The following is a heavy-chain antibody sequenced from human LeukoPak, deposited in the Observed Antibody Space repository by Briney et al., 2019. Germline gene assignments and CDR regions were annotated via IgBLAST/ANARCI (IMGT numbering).Heavy chain of an antibody. Sequence: PGGSLRLSCAASGFTFSSYGMNWVRQAPGKGLEWVSSISSSSSYIYYADSVKGRFTISRDNSKNTLYLQMNSLRAEDTAVYYCAKPGNGVSGIDYWGQGTLVTVSS. CDR3: AKPGNGVSGIDY. CDR2: ISSSSSYI. D-gene: IGHD2-8*01. V-gene: IGHV3-21*04. J-gene: IGHJ4*02. CDR1: GFTFSSYG.